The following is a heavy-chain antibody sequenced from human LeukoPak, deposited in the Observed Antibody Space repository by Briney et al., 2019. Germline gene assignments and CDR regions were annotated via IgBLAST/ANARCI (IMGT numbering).Heavy chain of an antibody. Sequence: GGSLRLSYSASGFTFNKFYLHWVRQAPGKGLEFVSHISSNGATTYYADSVKGRFTISRDNAKNSLYLQMDSLRDADTAVYYCSRGRDGYGWGQGTLVTVSS. V-gene: IGHV3-64*04. D-gene: IGHD5-24*01. J-gene: IGHJ4*02. CDR1: GFTFNKFY. CDR3: SRGRDGYG. CDR2: ISSNGATT.